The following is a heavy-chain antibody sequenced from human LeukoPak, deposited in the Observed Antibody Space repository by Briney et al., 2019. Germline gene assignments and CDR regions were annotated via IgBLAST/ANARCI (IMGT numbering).Heavy chain of an antibody. CDR1: GFTFSSYA. CDR2: ISSSSSYI. J-gene: IGHJ4*02. CDR3: ARVPTPPGYYFDY. V-gene: IGHV3-21*01. Sequence: AGGSLRLSCAASGFTFSSYAMSWVRQAPGKGLEWVSSISSSSSYIYYADPVKGRFTISRDNAKNSLYLQMNSLRAEDTAVYYCARVPTPPGYYFDYWGQGTLVTVSS.